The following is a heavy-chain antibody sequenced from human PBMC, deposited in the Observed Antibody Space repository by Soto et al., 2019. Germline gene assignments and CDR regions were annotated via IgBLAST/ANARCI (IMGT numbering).Heavy chain of an antibody. CDR1: GGSISSGGYS. CDR3: ARAGYSSRYNWFDP. J-gene: IGHJ5*02. V-gene: IGHV4-30-2*01. D-gene: IGHD6-13*01. CDR2: IYHSGST. Sequence: PSETLSLTCAVSGGSISSGGYSWSWIRQPPGKGLEWIGYIYHSGSTYYNPSLKSRVTISVDRSKNQFSLKLSSVTAADTAVYYCARAGYSSRYNWFDPWGQGTLVTVSS.